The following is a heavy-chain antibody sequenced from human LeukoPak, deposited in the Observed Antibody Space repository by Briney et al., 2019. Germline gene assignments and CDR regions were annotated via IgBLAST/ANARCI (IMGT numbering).Heavy chain of an antibody. D-gene: IGHD6-19*01. Sequence: ASVKVSCKASDDTFSNYGISWVRQAPGQGLEWMGWISTYNGNTHYAQKFRGRVTMTTDTSTNIAYLELRDLRSVDTAVYYCARTQWLEDAFDFWGQGTVVTVSS. V-gene: IGHV1-18*01. CDR2: ISTYNGNT. J-gene: IGHJ3*01. CDR1: DDTFSNYG. CDR3: ARTQWLEDAFDF.